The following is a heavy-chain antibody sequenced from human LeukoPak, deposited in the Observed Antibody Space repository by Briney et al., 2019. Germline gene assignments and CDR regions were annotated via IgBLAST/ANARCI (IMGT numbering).Heavy chain of an antibody. J-gene: IGHJ3*02. Sequence: SETLSLTCTVSGGSISSNSHYWGWVRQPLGKGLEWIGSIHYRGSTYYNPSLKSRVTISVDTSKNQFSLNLSSVTAADTAVYYCARQPLEYGDFGALDIWGQGTMVTVSS. CDR2: IHYRGST. CDR3: ARQPLEYGDFGALDI. D-gene: IGHD4-17*01. V-gene: IGHV4-39*01. CDR1: GGSISSNSHY.